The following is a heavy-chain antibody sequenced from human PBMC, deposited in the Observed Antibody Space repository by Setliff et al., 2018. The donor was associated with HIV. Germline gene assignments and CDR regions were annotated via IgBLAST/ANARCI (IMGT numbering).Heavy chain of an antibody. Sequence: PSETLSLTCTVSGGSISSGGYYWSWIRQHPGKGLEWIGYIYYSGSTYYNPSLKSRVTISVDTSKNQFSLKLSSVTAADTAMYYCARRGYSYVERVYYYYMDVWGKGTTVTVS. J-gene: IGHJ6*03. CDR1: GGSISSGGYY. CDR3: ARRGYSYVERVYYYYMDV. D-gene: IGHD5-18*01. CDR2: IYYSGST. V-gene: IGHV4-31*03.